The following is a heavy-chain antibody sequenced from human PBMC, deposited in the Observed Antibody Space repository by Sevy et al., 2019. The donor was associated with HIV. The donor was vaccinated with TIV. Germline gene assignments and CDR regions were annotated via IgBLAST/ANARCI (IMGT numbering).Heavy chain of an antibody. J-gene: IGHJ1*01. V-gene: IGHV3-7*01. CDR1: GFTFSTYW. CDR2: IKEDGSAK. Sequence: GGSLRLSCSAAGFTFSTYWMTWVRQAPGQGLEWVANIKEDGSAKYYVDSVKGGFTLSRDNAKNSLYRQVNNLRAEDTAVYYCARDSPGYGGYAHWGQGTLVTLSS. CDR3: ARDSPGYGGYAH. D-gene: IGHD5-12*01.